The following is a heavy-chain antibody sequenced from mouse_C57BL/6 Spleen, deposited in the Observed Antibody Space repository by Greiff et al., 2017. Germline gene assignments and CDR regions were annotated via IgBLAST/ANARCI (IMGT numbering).Heavy chain of an antibody. V-gene: IGHV1-15*01. CDR2: IDPETGGT. D-gene: IGHD3-1*01. CDR1: GYTFTDYE. Sequence: VHLVESGAELVRPGASVTLSCKASGYTFTDYEMHWVKQTPVHGLEWIGAIDPETGGTAYNQKFKGKAILTADKSSSTAYMELRSLTSEDSAVYYCTRSGDGPFDYWGQGTTLTVSS. J-gene: IGHJ2*01. CDR3: TRSGDGPFDY.